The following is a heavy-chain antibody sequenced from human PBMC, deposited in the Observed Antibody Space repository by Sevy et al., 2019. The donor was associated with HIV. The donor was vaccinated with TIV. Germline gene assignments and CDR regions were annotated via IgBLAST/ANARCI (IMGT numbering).Heavy chain of an antibody. CDR2: IYYSGST. J-gene: IGHJ3*02. D-gene: IGHD3-22*01. Sequence: SETLSLTCTVSGASISSSSYYWGWIRQPPGKGLEWIGSIYYSGSTYYNPSLKSRVTISVDTSKNQFSLKLSSVTAADTAVYYCASGSGYYDSSDAFDIWGQGTMVTVSS. CDR3: ASGSGYYDSSDAFDI. CDR1: GASISSSSYY. V-gene: IGHV4-39*01.